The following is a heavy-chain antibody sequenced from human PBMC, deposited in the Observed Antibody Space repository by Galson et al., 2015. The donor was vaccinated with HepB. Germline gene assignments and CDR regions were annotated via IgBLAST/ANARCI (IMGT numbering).Heavy chain of an antibody. CDR3: AREGIAAATNPVDY. D-gene: IGHD6-13*01. CDR2: ITPIFGTA. V-gene: IGHV1-69*13. Sequence: SVKVSCKASGGTFSTYAISWVRQAPGQGLEWMGGITPIFGTANYAQKFQGRVTITADESTSTACMELSSLRSEDTAVYYCAREGIAAATNPVDYWGQGTQVTVSS. J-gene: IGHJ4*02. CDR1: GGTFSTYA.